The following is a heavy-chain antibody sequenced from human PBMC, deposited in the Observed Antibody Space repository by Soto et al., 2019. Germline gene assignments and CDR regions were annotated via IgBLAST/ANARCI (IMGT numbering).Heavy chain of an antibody. Sequence: HVTISADKSISTAYLQWSSLKASDTAMYYCARHVRNDPVNFDYWGQGTLVTVSS. D-gene: IGHD3-10*02. J-gene: IGHJ4*02. CDR3: ARHVRNDPVNFDY. V-gene: IGHV5-10-1*01.